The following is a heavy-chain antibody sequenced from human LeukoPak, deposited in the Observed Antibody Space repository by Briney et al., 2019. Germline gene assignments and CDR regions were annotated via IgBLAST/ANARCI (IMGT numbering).Heavy chain of an antibody. CDR1: GFTFSSYA. J-gene: IGHJ3*02. Sequence: GGSLRLSCAASGFTFSSYAMSGVRQAPGKGLEWVSAISGSGGSTYYADSVKARFTISRDNSKNTLYLQMNGLRAEDTAVYYCAKVRVTIFVLDAFDIWGQGTMVTVSS. CDR2: ISGSGGST. CDR3: AKVRVTIFVLDAFDI. D-gene: IGHD3-3*01. V-gene: IGHV3-23*01.